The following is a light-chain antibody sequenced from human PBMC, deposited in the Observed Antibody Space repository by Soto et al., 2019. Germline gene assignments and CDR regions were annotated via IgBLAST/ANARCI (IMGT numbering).Light chain of an antibody. V-gene: IGLV2-14*01. CDR2: EVS. CDR3: SSYTTSGTYV. Sequence: QSDLTHPHSASGSPGQSGTISFTGTSSDVGGYNYVSWYQQNPGNAPQLMIYEVSTRPSGVSNRFSASKSGNTASLTISGLRAEDESDYYCSSYTTSGTYVFGTGSKV. J-gene: IGLJ1*01. CDR1: SSDVGGYNY.